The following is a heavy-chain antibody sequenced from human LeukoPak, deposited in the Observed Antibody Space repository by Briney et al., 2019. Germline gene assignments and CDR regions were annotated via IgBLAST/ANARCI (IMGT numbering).Heavy chain of an antibody. CDR3: ARGYCSSTSCFCNY. CDR2: ISSSSSTI. D-gene: IGHD2-2*01. J-gene: IGHJ4*02. Sequence: GGSLRLSCAASGFTFSSYSMNWVRQAPGKGLEWVSYISSSSSTIYYADSVKGRFTISRDNAKNSLYLQMNSLRAEDTAVYYCARGYCSSTSCFCNYWGQGTLVTVSS. V-gene: IGHV3-48*01. CDR1: GFTFSSYS.